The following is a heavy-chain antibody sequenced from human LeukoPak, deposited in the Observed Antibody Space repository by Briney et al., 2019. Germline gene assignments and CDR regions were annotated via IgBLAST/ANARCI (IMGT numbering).Heavy chain of an antibody. CDR1: GGSISSTTYY. V-gene: IGHV4-39*01. D-gene: IGHD3-10*01. Sequence: SETLSLTCTVSGGSISSTTYYWGWIRQPPGKGLEYIGCIYYSRSPDYHPSLKHQLTISVDRSKNQFSLQLSSVTAADTAIYFCARHAVSGSYYSPLDYWGQGTLVTVSS. J-gene: IGHJ4*02. CDR3: ARHAVSGSYYSPLDY. CDR2: IYYSRSP.